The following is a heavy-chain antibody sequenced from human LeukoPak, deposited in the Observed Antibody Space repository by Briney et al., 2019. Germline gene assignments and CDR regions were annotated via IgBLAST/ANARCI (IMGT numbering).Heavy chain of an antibody. J-gene: IGHJ4*02. D-gene: IGHD6-19*01. CDR1: GFTFSNYA. Sequence: PGGSLRLSCAASGFTFSNYAMSWVRQAPGKGLEWVSSLSGSGGSTYYGDSVKGRFTISRDNSKNTLYLQMNSLRAEDTAVYYCASAPSGLQWLVAFDYWGQGTLVTVSS. CDR3: ASAPSGLQWLVAFDY. CDR2: LSGSGGST. V-gene: IGHV3-23*01.